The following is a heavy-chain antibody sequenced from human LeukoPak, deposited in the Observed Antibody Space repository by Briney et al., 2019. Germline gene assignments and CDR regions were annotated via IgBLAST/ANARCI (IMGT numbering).Heavy chain of an antibody. CDR3: ASYSGSYGGYYYYYMDV. J-gene: IGHJ6*03. D-gene: IGHD1-26*01. CDR1: GYSISSGYY. V-gene: IGHV4-38-2*02. CDR2: IYYSGST. Sequence: KPSETLSLTCTVSGYSISSGYYWGWIRQPPGKGLEWIGSIYYSGSTYYNPSLKSRVTISVDTSKNQFSLKLSSVTAADTAVYYCASYSGSYGGYYYYYMDVWGKGTTVTISS.